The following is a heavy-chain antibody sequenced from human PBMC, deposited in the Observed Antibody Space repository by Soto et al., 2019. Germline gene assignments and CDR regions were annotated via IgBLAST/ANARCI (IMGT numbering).Heavy chain of an antibody. CDR2: ISHDGSDK. V-gene: IGHV3-30*03. CDR1: GFTFSSSG. J-gene: IGHJ4*02. Sequence: QVQLVESGGGVVQPGRSLRLSCAASGFTFSSSGMHWVRQAPGKGLEWVAVISHDGSDKHYADSVKGRFTISRDNSKNTLYLQMNTLRAEDTAVYYCARDRSSTWSFDYWGQGTLVTVSS. CDR3: ARDRSSTWSFDY. D-gene: IGHD6-13*01.